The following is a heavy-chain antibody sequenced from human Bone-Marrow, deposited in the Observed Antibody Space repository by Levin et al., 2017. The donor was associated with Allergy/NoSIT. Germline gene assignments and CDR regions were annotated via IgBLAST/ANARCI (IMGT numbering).Heavy chain of an antibody. CDR3: VRDWGFSGWKY. J-gene: IGHJ4*02. CDR1: GFDFSDYY. Sequence: GGSLRLSCAASGFDFSDYYMNWIRQAPGKGLEWISYIGNSPSTTFYADSVRGRFTISRDNAKNSLYLHMNNLRADDTAVYYCVRDWGFSGWKYWGQGTLVKVSS. CDR2: IGNSPSTT. V-gene: IGHV3-11*01. D-gene: IGHD6-19*01.